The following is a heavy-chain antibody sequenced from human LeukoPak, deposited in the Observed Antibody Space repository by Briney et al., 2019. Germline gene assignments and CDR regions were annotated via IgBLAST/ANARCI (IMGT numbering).Heavy chain of an antibody. D-gene: IGHD1-7*01. Sequence: SETLSLTCTVSGYSITSGYDWGWIRQPPGKGLEWIARIYYRRTTYYNPSLKSRVTISINTSTNQFSLRLSSMTAADTAVYYCASITELRSPDYWGQGTLVTVSS. J-gene: IGHJ4*02. CDR1: GYSITSGYD. CDR3: ASITELRSPDY. V-gene: IGHV4-38-2*02. CDR2: IYYRRTT.